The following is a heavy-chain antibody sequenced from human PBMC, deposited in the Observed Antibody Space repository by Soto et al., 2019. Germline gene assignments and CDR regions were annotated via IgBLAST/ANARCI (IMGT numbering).Heavy chain of an antibody. V-gene: IGHV3-30*18. Sequence: GGSLRLSCAASGFTFSSYGMHWVRQAPGKGLEWVAVISYDGSNKYYADSVKGRFTTSRDNSKNTLYLQMNSLRAEDTAVYYCAKDSNDCTNGVCYTRKNWFDPWGQGTLVTVSS. D-gene: IGHD2-8*01. CDR1: GFTFSSYG. CDR2: ISYDGSNK. J-gene: IGHJ5*02. CDR3: AKDSNDCTNGVCYTRKNWFDP.